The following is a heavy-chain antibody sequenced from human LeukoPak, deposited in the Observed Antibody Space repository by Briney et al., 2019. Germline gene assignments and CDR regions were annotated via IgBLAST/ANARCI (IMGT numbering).Heavy chain of an antibody. D-gene: IGHD3-3*01. CDR1: GFTFSSYE. Sequence: GGSLRLSCAASGFTFSSYEMNWVRQAPGKGLEWVSYISSSGTTINYADSVKGRFTMSRDNAKRSLYLQMNSLRAEDTAVYYCARGPSITILDWGQGTPVTVSS. CDR2: ISSSGTTI. CDR3: ARGPSITILD. V-gene: IGHV3-48*03. J-gene: IGHJ4*02.